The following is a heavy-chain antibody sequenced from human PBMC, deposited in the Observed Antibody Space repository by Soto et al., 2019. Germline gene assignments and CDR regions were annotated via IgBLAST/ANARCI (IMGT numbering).Heavy chain of an antibody. CDR1: GGSMSKHA. J-gene: IGHJ3*02. V-gene: IGHV1-69*13. Sequence: SVKRSCKTPGGSMSKHAGSCVRQATGQGLEWMGRIIPIFTTTNYAQKFQGRVTMTADESTITAYLELSSLKHDDTAVYYCAREVAADGTFREDVFDIWGQGTLVT. CDR2: IIPIFTTT. CDR3: AREVAADGTFREDVFDI. D-gene: IGHD6-13*01.